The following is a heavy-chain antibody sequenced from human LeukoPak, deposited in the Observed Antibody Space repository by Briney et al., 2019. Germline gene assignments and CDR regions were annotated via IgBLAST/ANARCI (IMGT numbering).Heavy chain of an antibody. J-gene: IGHJ4*02. V-gene: IGHV3-30-3*01. CDR3: ARDGRGYSYGYGFDD. Sequence: PGGSLRLSCAASGFTFNTFAMHWVRQAPGKGLEWVAVISYDGNNKYYADSVKGRVTISRENSNNTLFLQMTSLRVEDTAVYYCARDGRGYSYGYGFDDWGQGALVTVSS. CDR2: ISYDGNNK. D-gene: IGHD5-18*01. CDR1: GFTFNTFA.